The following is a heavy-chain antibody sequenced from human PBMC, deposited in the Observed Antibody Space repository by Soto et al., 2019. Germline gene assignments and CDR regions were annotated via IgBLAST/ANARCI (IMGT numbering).Heavy chain of an antibody. CDR1: GFTLNSYA. CDR2: VRESGGGT. D-gene: IGHD6-19*01. J-gene: IGHJ4*02. V-gene: IGHV3-23*01. Sequence: EVQLLESGGGLVQPGGSLGLSCVASGFTLNSYAMNWVRQAPGKGLEWVSAVRESGGGTYYADSVRGRFTISRDNSKNTLYLRMNSLRVEDTAVYYCAREQIAVSAPFDYWGQGTLVTVSS. CDR3: AREQIAVSAPFDY.